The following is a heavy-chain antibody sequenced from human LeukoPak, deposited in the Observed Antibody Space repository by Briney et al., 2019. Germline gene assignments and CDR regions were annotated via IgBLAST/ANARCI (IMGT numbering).Heavy chain of an antibody. CDR1: GGSFSGYY. V-gene: IGHV4-34*01. Sequence: PSETLSLTCAVYGGSFSGYYWSWIRQPPGKGLEWIGEINHGGGINYNPSPKSRVSISVDTTKSQFFLILISATAADTAVFYWARARQTGITGGYCSGDTCVNYFDSWGQGNLGTASS. D-gene: IGHD2-15*01. CDR2: INHGGGI. CDR3: ARARQTGITGGYCSGDTCVNYFDS. J-gene: IGHJ4*02.